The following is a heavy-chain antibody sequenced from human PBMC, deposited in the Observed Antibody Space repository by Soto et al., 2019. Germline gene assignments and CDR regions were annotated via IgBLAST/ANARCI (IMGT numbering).Heavy chain of an antibody. D-gene: IGHD6-6*01. V-gene: IGHV4-39*01. Sequence: SETLSLTCTVSGGSISSSSYYWGWIRPPPGKGLEWIGSIYYSGSTYYNPSLKSRVTISVDTSKNQFSLKLSSVTAADTAVYYCARYSSIAARRGIYFDYWGQGTLVTVSS. J-gene: IGHJ4*02. CDR1: GGSISSSSYY. CDR3: ARYSSIAARRGIYFDY. CDR2: IYYSGST.